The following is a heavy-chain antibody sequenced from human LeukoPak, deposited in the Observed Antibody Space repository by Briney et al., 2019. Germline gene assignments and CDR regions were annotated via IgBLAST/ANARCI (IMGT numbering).Heavy chain of an antibody. V-gene: IGHV3-23*01. Sequence: GGSLRLSCAASGFTFSSYAMSWVRQAPGKGLEWVSAISGSGGSTYYADSVKGRFTISRDNSKNTLYLQMNSLRAEDTAVYYCAKGSRPGYSYGPREYYYYMDVWGKGTTVTVSS. D-gene: IGHD5-18*01. CDR3: AKGSRPGYSYGPREYYYYMDV. CDR2: ISGSGGST. J-gene: IGHJ6*03. CDR1: GFTFSSYA.